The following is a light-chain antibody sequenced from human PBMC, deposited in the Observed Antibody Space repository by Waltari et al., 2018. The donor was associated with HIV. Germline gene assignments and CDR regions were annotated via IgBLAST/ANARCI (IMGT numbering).Light chain of an antibody. CDR2: SNN. CDR3: AAWDDSLNGWV. J-gene: IGLJ3*02. V-gene: IGLV1-44*01. Sequence: QSVLTQPPSASGTPGQRVTISCSGSSSNIESYPVSWYQQLPGTAPKLLLYSNNQRPSGVPYRFSGSKSGTSASLAIIGLQSEDAADFYCAAWDDSLNGWVFGGGTKLTVL. CDR1: SSNIESYP.